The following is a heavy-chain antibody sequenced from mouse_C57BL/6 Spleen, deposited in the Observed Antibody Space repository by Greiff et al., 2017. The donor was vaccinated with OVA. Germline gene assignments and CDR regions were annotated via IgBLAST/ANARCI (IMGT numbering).Heavy chain of an antibody. CDR2: IDPSDSYT. V-gene: IGHV1-59*01. Sequence: VQLQQSGAELVRPGTSVKLSCKASGYTFTSYWMHWVKQRPGQGLEWIGVIDPSDSYTNYNQKFKGKATLTVDTSSSTAYMQLSSLTSEDSAVYYCARGGSSSHWYFDVWGTGTTVTVSS. CDR1: GYTFTSYW. J-gene: IGHJ1*03. CDR3: ARGGSSSHWYFDV. D-gene: IGHD1-1*01.